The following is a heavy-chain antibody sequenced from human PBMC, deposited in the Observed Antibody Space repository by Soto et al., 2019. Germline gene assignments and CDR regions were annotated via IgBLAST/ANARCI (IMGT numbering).Heavy chain of an antibody. Sequence: GGSLRLSCAASGFTFSSYGMHWVRQAPGKGLEWVAVISYDGSNKYYADSVKGRFTISRDNSKNTLYLQMNSLRAEDTAVYYCAKDREGENGMDVWGQGTTVTVSS. CDR3: AKDREGENGMDV. V-gene: IGHV3-30*18. CDR2: ISYDGSNK. D-gene: IGHD3-10*01. CDR1: GFTFSSYG. J-gene: IGHJ6*02.